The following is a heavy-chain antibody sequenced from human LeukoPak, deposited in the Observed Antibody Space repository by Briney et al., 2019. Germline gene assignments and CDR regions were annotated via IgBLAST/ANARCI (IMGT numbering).Heavy chain of an antibody. V-gene: IGHV1-24*01. CDR3: ATALAPHYYDSSGLGAFDI. Sequence: ASVKVSCKVSGYTLTELSMHWVRKAPGNGLEWMGGFDPEDGETIYAQKFQGRVTMTEDTSTDTAYMELSSLRSEDTAVYYCATALAPHYYDSSGLGAFDIWGQGTMVTVSS. D-gene: IGHD3-22*01. CDR2: FDPEDGET. CDR1: GYTLTELS. J-gene: IGHJ3*02.